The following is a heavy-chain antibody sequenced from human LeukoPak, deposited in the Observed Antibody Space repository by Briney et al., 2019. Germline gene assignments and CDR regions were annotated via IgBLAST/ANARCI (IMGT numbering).Heavy chain of an antibody. CDR2: INHSGST. J-gene: IGHJ6*02. CDR1: GGSFSGYY. CDR3: ARTRGNSFLYYYGMDV. V-gene: IGHV4-34*01. Sequence: PSETLSLTCAVYGGSFSGYYWSWIRQPPGKGLEWIGEINHSGSTNYNPSLKSRVTISVDTSKNQFSLKLSSVTAADTAVYYCARTRGNSFLYYYGMDVWGQGTTVTVSS. D-gene: IGHD4-23*01.